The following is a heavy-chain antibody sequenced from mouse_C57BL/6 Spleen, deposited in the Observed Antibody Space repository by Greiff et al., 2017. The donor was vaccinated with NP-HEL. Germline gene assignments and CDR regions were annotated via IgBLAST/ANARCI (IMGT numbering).Heavy chain of an antibody. V-gene: IGHV5-4*01. CDR1: GFTFSSYA. CDR3: ARDPRGRGYFDV. J-gene: IGHJ1*03. Sequence: EVQVVESGGGLVKPGGSLKLSCAASGFTFSSYAMSWVRQTPEKRLEWVATISDGGSYTYYPDNVKGRFTISRDNAKNNLYLQMSHLKSEDTAMYYCARDPRGRGYFDVWGTGTTVTVSS. CDR2: ISDGGSYT.